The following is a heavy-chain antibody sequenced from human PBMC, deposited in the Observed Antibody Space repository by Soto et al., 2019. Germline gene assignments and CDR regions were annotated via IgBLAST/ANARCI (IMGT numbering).Heavy chain of an antibody. V-gene: IGHV3-30*18. CDR2: ISYDGSNR. CDR1: GFTFSRFG. J-gene: IGHJ6*01. Sequence: GGSRRLSCASAGFTFSRFGMHWVRQAPGKGLEGVAVISYDGSNRFYADSVKGRFTISRDNSKNTLYLQMNSLRPEDTAVYYCVNDLHGSRVETYYGVMDVWGPGTPVNVSS. D-gene: IGHD3-10*01. CDR3: VNDLHGSRVETYYGVMDV.